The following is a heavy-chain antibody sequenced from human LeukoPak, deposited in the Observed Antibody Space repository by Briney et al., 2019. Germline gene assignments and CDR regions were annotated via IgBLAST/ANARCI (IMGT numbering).Heavy chain of an antibody. D-gene: IGHD1-26*01. Sequence: ASVKVSCKASGYTFIGYYMHWVRQAPGQGLEWMGWINPNSGGTNYAQKFQGRVTMTRDTSISTAYMELSRLRSDDTAVYYCARDRDSGSYHTPSNWFDPWGQGTLVTVSS. CDR1: GYTFIGYY. CDR3: ARDRDSGSYHTPSNWFDP. J-gene: IGHJ5*02. V-gene: IGHV1-2*02. CDR2: INPNSGGT.